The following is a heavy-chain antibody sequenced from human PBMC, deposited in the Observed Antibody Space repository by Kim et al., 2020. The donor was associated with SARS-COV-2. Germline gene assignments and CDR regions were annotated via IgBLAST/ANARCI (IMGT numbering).Heavy chain of an antibody. CDR3: ARDLRGTIFGVVVSDYGLD. V-gene: IGHV1-2*06. CDR2: INPNSGVT. CDR1: GYTFTNYY. Sequence: ASVKVSCTASGYTFTNYYINWVRQAPGQGLEWMGRINPNSGVTNYVQKFQGRVTMTRDTSISTAYMELSSLRSDDTALYYCARDLRGTIFGVVVSDYGLD. J-gene: IGHJ6*01. D-gene: IGHD3-3*01.